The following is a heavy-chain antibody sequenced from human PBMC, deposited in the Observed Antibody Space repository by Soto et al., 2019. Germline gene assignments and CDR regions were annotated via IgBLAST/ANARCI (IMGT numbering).Heavy chain of an antibody. CDR1: GVSISDTSYY. V-gene: IGHV4-39*01. CDR2: IYFNGNT. CDR3: ARQGSY. Sequence: AETLSLTCNVSGVSISDTSYYWFCIRQPPGNGLEWIGTIYFNGNTFYNPSLKSRLTISVDTSKNQISLRLTSVTAADTAVYYCARQGSYWGHGTLVTVSS. J-gene: IGHJ4*01.